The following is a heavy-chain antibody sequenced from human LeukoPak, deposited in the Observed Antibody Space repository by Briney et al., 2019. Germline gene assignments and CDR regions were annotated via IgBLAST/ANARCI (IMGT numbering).Heavy chain of an antibody. CDR2: IYPDDSDT. J-gene: IGHJ4*02. V-gene: IGHV5-51*01. CDR3: AIGGDSSTSCYRCFNF. Sequence: GESLKISCEGSGYSFTNYWIGWVRQMPGKGLEWMGIIYPDDSDTRYSPSFQGQVTISADKSIGTAYLQWSSLKASDTAMYYCAIGGDSSTSCYRCFNFWGQGTLVTVSS. CDR1: GYSFTNYW. D-gene: IGHD2-2*01.